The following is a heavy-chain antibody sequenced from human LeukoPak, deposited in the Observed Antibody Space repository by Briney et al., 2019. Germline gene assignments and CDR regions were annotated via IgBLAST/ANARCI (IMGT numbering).Heavy chain of an antibody. CDR1: GFTFDDYA. D-gene: IGHD6-13*01. J-gene: IGHJ4*02. V-gene: IGHV3-9*01. CDR3: AKGSSSWYRPFDY. CDR2: ISWNSGSI. Sequence: GGSLRLSCAASGFTFDDYAVHWVRQAPGKGLEWVSGISWNSGSIGYADSVKGRFTISRDNSKNTLYLQMNSLRAEDTAVYYCAKGSSSWYRPFDYWGQGTLVTVSS.